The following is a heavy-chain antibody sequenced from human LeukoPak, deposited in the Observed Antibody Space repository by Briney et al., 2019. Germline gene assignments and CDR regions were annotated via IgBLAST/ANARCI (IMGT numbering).Heavy chain of an antibody. CDR1: GFTFSSYG. CDR2: ISGSGSST. Sequence: PGGTLRLSCAASGFTFSSYGMSWVRQAPGKGLEWVSTISGSGSSTYYADSVKGRFTVSRDNSKNTLYLQMNSLRVEDTAVYYCARGPHLALDTDDAFDIWGQGTMVTVSS. D-gene: IGHD5-18*01. CDR3: ARGPHLALDTDDAFDI. J-gene: IGHJ3*02. V-gene: IGHV3-23*01.